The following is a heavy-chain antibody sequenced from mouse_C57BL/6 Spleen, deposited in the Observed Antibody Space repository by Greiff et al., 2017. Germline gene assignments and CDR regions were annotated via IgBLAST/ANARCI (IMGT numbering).Heavy chain of an antibody. CDR3: ARTGVAKALYFDY. D-gene: IGHD1-1*01. V-gene: IGHV1-52*01. CDR2: IDPSDSET. Sequence: QVQLQQPGAELVRPGSSVKLSCKASGYTFTSYWMHWVKQRPIRGLEWIGNIDPSDSETHYNQKFKDKATLTVDKSSSTAYMQLSSLTSEDSAVYYCARTGVAKALYFDYWGQGTTLTVSS. CDR1: GYTFTSYW. J-gene: IGHJ2*01.